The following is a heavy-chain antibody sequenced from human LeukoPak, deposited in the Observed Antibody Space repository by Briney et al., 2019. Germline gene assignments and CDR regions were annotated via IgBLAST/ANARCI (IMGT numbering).Heavy chain of an antibody. D-gene: IGHD3-22*01. V-gene: IGHV4-4*09. CDR1: GGPISSYY. CDR2: IYTSGST. Sequence: PSETLSLTCTVSGGPISSYYWSWIRQPPGKGLEWIGYIYTSGSTNYNPSLKSRVTISVDTSKNQFSLKLSSVTAADTAVYYCARHSSGYYSWFDPWGQGTLVTVSS. J-gene: IGHJ5*02. CDR3: ARHSSGYYSWFDP.